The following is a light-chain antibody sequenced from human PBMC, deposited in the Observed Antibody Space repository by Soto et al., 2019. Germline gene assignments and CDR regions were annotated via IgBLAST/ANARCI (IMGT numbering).Light chain of an antibody. CDR3: QQLNSYPIT. V-gene: IGKV1-5*01. CDR1: QTISSW. Sequence: DIQMTQSPSTLSGSVGDRVTITCRASQTISSWLAWYQQKPGKAPKLLIYAASTLQGGVPSRFSGSGSGTDFTLTINCLQPEDLATYYCQQLNSYPITFGQGTRLEIK. J-gene: IGKJ5*01. CDR2: AAS.